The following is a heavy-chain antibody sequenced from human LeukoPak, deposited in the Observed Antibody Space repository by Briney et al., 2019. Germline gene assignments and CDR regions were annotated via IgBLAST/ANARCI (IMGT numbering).Heavy chain of an antibody. CDR3: GSDGSGNYRKN. CDR1: GFTVSDNY. Sequence: GGSLRLSCAASGFTVSDNYMSWVRQAPGKGLEWVSVIYSGGTTQYADSVKGRFTISRDNSKNTLYLQMNSLRADDTAVYYCGSDGSGNYRKNWGQGTLVTVSS. D-gene: IGHD3-22*01. V-gene: IGHV3-66*02. CDR2: IYSGGTT. J-gene: IGHJ4*02.